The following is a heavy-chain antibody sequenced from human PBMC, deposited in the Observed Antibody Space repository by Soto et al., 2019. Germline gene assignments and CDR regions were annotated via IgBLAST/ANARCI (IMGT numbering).Heavy chain of an antibody. CDR2: ITYNGNT. D-gene: IGHD4-4*01. J-gene: IGHJ6*02. CDR3: ARDYSNYHYYYGMDV. CDR1: GYIFTNYG. V-gene: IGHV1-18*01. Sequence: GASVKVSCKASGYIFTNYGFTWVRQAPGQGLEWMGWITYNGNTNYAESLQGRVTMTTDTSTSTAYMELRSLRSDDTAMYYCARDYSNYHYYYGMDVWGQGTTVTVSS.